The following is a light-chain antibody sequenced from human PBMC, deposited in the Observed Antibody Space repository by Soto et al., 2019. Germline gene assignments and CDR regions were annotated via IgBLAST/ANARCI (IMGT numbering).Light chain of an antibody. CDR1: SSNIGAGYD. CDR2: ANI. Sequence: QSVLTQPPSVSGAPGQRVTISCSGSSSNIGAGYDVHWYRQVPGTAPKLLIYANINRPSGVPDRFSGSKSGTSASLAITGLQAEDEANYYCQSYDSSLSGSVFGGGTKVTVL. CDR3: QSYDSSLSGSV. V-gene: IGLV1-40*01. J-gene: IGLJ2*01.